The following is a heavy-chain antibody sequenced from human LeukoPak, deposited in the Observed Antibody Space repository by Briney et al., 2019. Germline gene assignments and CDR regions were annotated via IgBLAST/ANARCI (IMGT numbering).Heavy chain of an antibody. CDR3: ARQHPYYYYYYMDV. Sequence: GEINHSGSTNYNPSLKSRVTISVDTSKNQFSLKLSSVTAADTAVYYCARQHPYYYYYYMDVWGKGTTVTVSS. CDR2: INHSGST. D-gene: IGHD6-13*01. V-gene: IGHV4-34*01. J-gene: IGHJ6*03.